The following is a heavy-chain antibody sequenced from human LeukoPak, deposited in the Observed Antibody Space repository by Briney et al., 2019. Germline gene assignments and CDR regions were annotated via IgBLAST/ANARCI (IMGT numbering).Heavy chain of an antibody. D-gene: IGHD3-10*01. CDR3: ARGSDRESNIWFGVNYYYMDV. V-gene: IGHV4-4*07. Sequence: SETLSLTCTVSGGSISGYYWSWIRQPAGKGLEWIGRIYTCGSTNYNPSLKSRVTMSVDTSKNQFSLKLSSVTAADTAVYYCARGSDRESNIWFGVNYYYMDVWGKGTTVTISS. CDR2: IYTCGST. J-gene: IGHJ6*03. CDR1: GGSISGYY.